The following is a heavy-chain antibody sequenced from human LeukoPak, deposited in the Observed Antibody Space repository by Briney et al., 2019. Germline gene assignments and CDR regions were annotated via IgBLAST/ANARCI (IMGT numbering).Heavy chain of an antibody. Sequence: SETLSLTCSVSGGSITNSTYYWAWVRQPPGRGLEWIGNIFYTGSPYYNPSLKSRVTISVDTSKNQFSLRLNSVTAADTALYYCARGRTWIQLWLRAQNWFDPWGQGTLVTVSS. J-gene: IGHJ5*02. D-gene: IGHD5-18*01. CDR1: GGSITNSTYY. CDR3: ARGRTWIQLWLRAQNWFDP. V-gene: IGHV4-39*01. CDR2: IFYTGSP.